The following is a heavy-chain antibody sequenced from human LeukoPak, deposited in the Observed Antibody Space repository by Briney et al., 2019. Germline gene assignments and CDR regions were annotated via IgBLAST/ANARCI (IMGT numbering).Heavy chain of an antibody. CDR2: IYYSGST. D-gene: IGHD2-8*01. CDR3: ARCMRGYYYYMDV. CDR1: GGSISSYY. J-gene: IGHJ6*03. Sequence: PSETLSLTCTVSGGSISSYYWNWIRQPPGKGLEWIGYIYYSGSTNYNPSLKSRVTISVDTSKNQFSLKLSSVTAADTAVYYCARCMRGYYYYMDVWGKGTTVTVSS. V-gene: IGHV4-59*01.